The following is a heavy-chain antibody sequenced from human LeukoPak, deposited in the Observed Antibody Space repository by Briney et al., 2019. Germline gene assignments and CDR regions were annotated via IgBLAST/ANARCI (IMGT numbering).Heavy chain of an antibody. V-gene: IGHV3-53*01. CDR3: ARARITMIVDY. D-gene: IGHD3-22*01. Sequence: GGSLRLSCVASGFPFSSYWMTWVRQAPGKGLEWVSVIYSGGSTYYADSVKGRCTISRDKSKNTLYLQMNSLRAEDTAVYYCARARITMIVDYWGQGTLVTVSS. CDR1: GFPFSSYW. J-gene: IGHJ4*02. CDR2: IYSGGST.